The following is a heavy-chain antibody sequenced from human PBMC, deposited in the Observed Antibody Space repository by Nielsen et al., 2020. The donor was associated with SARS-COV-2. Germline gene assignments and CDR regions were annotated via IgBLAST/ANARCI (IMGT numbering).Heavy chain of an antibody. CDR2: ISSSGDYT. V-gene: IGHV3-11*03. CDR1: GFTFSDFY. CDR3: AKFGPYVDSGSY. J-gene: IGHJ4*02. D-gene: IGHD1-26*01. Sequence: GESLKISCAASGFTFSDFYMSWVRQAPGKGLQWISYISSSGDYTYYADSVKGRFTISRDNSKNTLYLQMNSLRAEDTAVYYCAKFGPYVDSGSYWGQGTLVTVSS.